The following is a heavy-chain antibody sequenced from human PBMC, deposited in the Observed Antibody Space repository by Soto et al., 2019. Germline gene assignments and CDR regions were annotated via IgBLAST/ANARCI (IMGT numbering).Heavy chain of an antibody. V-gene: IGHV3-21*01. CDR1: GFTFSSYS. Sequence: GGSLRLSCAASGFTFSSYSMNWVRQAPGKGLEWVSSISSSSSYIYYADSVKGRFTISRDNAKNSLYLQMNSLRAEDTAVYYCARDAVPAATPGRSWFDPWGQGTLVTVSS. CDR3: ARDAVPAATPGRSWFDP. J-gene: IGHJ5*02. D-gene: IGHD2-2*01. CDR2: ISSSSSYI.